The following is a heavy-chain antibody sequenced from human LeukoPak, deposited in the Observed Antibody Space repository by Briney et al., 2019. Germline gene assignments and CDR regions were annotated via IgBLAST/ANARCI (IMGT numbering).Heavy chain of an antibody. CDR3: ASNNYVGGYVSPVGY. V-gene: IGHV4-39*01. CDR2: IYYSGST. Sequence: SETLSLTCTVSGGSIRSSSYYWGWIRQPPGKGLEWIGSIYYSGSTYHNPSLKSRVTISVDTSKNQFSLKVSSVTAADTAVYYCASNNYVGGYVSPVGYWGQGTLVTVSS. CDR1: GGSIRSSSYY. J-gene: IGHJ4*02. D-gene: IGHD5-12*01.